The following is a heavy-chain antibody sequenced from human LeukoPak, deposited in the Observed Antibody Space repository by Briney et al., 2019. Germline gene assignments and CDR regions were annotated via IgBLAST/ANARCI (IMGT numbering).Heavy chain of an antibody. J-gene: IGHJ3*02. Sequence: SETLSLTCSVSGDSISRYYWNWIRQPAGRGLEWIGRIFTGGFINYNPSLSSRVTVSLDTSKNQVSLKLTSVTAADTAVYYCARRSMLSSTYFGVSDIWGQGTTVTVSS. V-gene: IGHV4-4*07. D-gene: IGHD6-13*01. CDR3: ARRSMLSSTYFGVSDI. CDR2: IFTGGFI. CDR1: GDSISRYY.